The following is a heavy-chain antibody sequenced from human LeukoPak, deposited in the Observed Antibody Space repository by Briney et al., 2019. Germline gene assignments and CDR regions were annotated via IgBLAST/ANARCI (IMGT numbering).Heavy chain of an antibody. J-gene: IGHJ4*02. CDR1: GFTFSSYA. Sequence: GGSLRLSCAASGFTFSSYAMHWVRQAPGKGLEWVAVISYDGSNKYYADSVKGRFTISRDNSKNTLYLQMNSLRAEDTAMYYCARDGGWRSDDYWGQGTLVTVSS. CDR2: ISYDGSNK. CDR3: ARDGGWRSDDY. V-gene: IGHV3-30-3*01. D-gene: IGHD3-16*01.